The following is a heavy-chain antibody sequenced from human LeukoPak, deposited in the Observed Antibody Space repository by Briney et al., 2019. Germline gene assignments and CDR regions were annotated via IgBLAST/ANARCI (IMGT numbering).Heavy chain of an antibody. CDR2: ISGDGGST. CDR1: GFTFDDYA. J-gene: IGHJ4*02. V-gene: IGHV3-43*02. Sequence: PGGSLRLSCAASGFTFDDYAMHWVRQAPGKGLEWVPLISGDGGSTYYADSVKGRFTISRDNSKNSLYLQMNSLRTEDTALYYCAKDISVGSGSYFDYWGQGTLVTVSS. D-gene: IGHD6-19*01. CDR3: AKDISVGSGSYFDY.